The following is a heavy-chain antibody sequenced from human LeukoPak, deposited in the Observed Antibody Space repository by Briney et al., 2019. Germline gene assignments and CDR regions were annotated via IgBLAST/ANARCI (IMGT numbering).Heavy chain of an antibody. D-gene: IGHD2-2*01. J-gene: IGHJ6*03. V-gene: IGHV3-21*01. Sequence: PGGSLRLSRTASGFTFSSYDMNWVRQAPGTGLEWVSSISTRSDYIYYGDSVKGRFTVSRDNAKNALYLQMNSLIAEDTAVYYCARLQCSSTRKSIREAYMDVWGKGTTVTVSS. CDR1: GFTFSSYD. CDR3: ARLQCSSTRKSIREAYMDV. CDR2: ISTRSDYI.